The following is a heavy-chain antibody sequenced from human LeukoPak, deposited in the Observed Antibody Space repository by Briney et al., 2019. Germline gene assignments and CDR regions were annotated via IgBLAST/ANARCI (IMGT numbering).Heavy chain of an antibody. J-gene: IGHJ5*02. CDR2: IYHSGST. Sequence: PSETLSLTCTVSGGSISSYYWSWIRQPPGKGLEWIGSIYHSGSTYYNPSLKSRVTISVDTSKNQFSLKLSSVTAADTAVYYCARGLIGDFDYITWFDPWGQGTLVTVSS. CDR3: ARGLIGDFDYITWFDP. V-gene: IGHV4-38-2*02. D-gene: IGHD3-9*01. CDR1: GGSISSYY.